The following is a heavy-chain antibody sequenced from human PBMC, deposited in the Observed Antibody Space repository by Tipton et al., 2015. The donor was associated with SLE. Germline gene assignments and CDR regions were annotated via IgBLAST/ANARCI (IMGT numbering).Heavy chain of an antibody. J-gene: IGHJ5*02. CDR2: VHSSGST. CDR3: ATSGYDSLSWFDP. CDR1: GYSISSGSYY. Sequence: LSCTVSGYSISSGSYYWSWIRQPPGKRLEWIGHVHSSGSTHYNPSLKSRVTISLDTSKNQFSLRMSSVTAADTAVYYCATSGYDSLSWFDPWGQGTPVTVSS. D-gene: IGHD5-12*01. V-gene: IGHV4-61*01.